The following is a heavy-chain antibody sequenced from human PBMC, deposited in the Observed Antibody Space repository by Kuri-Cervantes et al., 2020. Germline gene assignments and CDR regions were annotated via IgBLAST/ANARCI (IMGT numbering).Heavy chain of an antibody. Sequence: SETLSLTCTVSGVSINSNNYYWGWIRQSPGKGLKWIGNFYYSGSTYYNPSLKSRVTISVDTSKNQFSLQLNSVTPEDTAVYYCARDRRWNYYYGMDVWGQGTTVTVSS. CDR2: FYYSGST. D-gene: IGHD4-23*01. CDR1: GVSINSNNYY. J-gene: IGHJ6*02. V-gene: IGHV4-39*02. CDR3: ARDRRWNYYYGMDV.